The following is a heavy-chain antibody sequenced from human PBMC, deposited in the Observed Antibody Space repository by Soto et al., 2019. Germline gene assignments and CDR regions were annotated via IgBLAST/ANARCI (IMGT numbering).Heavy chain of an antibody. CDR1: GYTLTDYY. V-gene: IGHV1-2*02. J-gene: IGHJ5*02. D-gene: IGHD1-26*01. Sequence: GASVKVSCKASGYTLTDYYILWVRQPPGQGFEWLGWLKPSTGDTNHAQKFQGRVTMTGDTSITTAYLELFSLTSDHTALYFCGSSIVGSPKQIIWIGPWGQGTLVTVSS. CDR3: GSSIVGSPKQIIWIGP. CDR2: LKPSTGDT.